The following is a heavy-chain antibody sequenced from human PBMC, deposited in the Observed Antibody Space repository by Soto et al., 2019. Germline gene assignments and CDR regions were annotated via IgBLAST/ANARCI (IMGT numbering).Heavy chain of an antibody. CDR3: ARAIVVVTPLPHGMDV. J-gene: IGHJ6*02. CDR2: IYYSGST. D-gene: IGHD3-22*01. V-gene: IGHV4-31*03. Sequence: SETLSLTCTVSGCSISSGGYYWRWIREHPGKGLEWIGYIYYSGSTYYNQSLKSRVTISVDTSKNQFSLKLSSVTAADTAVYYCARAIVVVTPLPHGMDVWGQGTTVTVSS. CDR1: GCSISSGGYY.